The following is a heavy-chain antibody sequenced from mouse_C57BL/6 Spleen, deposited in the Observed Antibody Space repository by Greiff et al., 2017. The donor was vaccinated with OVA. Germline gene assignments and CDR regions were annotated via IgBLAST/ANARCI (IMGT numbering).Heavy chain of an antibody. CDR1: GYTFTGYW. J-gene: IGHJ3*01. Sequence: VQLQQSGAELMKPGASVKLSCKATGYTFTGYWIEWVKQRPGHGLEWIGEILPGSGSTNYNEKFKGKATFTADTSSNTAYMQLSSLSTDDSSIYYCASSPYYSNYGFAYWGQGTLVTVSA. V-gene: IGHV1-9*01. D-gene: IGHD2-5*01. CDR3: ASSPYYSNYGFAY. CDR2: ILPGSGST.